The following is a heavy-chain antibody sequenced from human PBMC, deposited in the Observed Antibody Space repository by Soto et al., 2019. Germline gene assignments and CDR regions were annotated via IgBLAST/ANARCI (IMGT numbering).Heavy chain of an antibody. Sequence: GASVKVSCKASGYTFTSYGSSWVRQATGQGFEWMGWMNPNSGNTGYAQKFQGRVTMTTDTSTSTAYMEVRSLRFDDTAVYYCASRYGSAIDFWGPGTLVNVSS. V-gene: IGHV1-18*01. D-gene: IGHD1-26*01. CDR2: MNPNSGNT. CDR3: ASRYGSAIDF. CDR1: GYTFTSYG. J-gene: IGHJ4*02.